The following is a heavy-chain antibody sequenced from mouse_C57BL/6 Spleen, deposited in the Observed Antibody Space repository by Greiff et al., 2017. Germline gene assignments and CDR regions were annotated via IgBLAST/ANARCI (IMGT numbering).Heavy chain of an antibody. CDR1: GYTFTSYW. CDR2: IHPNSGST. V-gene: IGHV1-64*01. Sequence: VKLMESGAELVKPGASVKLSCKASGYTFTSYWMHWVKQRPGQGLEWIGMIHPNSGSTNYNEKFKSKATMTVDKSSSTAYMQLSSLTSEDSAVXYCAREDDGYSYAMDYWGQGTSVTVSS. D-gene: IGHD2-3*01. CDR3: AREDDGYSYAMDY. J-gene: IGHJ4*01.